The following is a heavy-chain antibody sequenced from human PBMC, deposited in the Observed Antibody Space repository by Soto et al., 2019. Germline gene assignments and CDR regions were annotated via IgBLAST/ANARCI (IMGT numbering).Heavy chain of an antibody. J-gene: IGHJ3*02. Sequence: EVQLLESGGGLVQPGGSLRLSCAASGFTFSSHAMSWVRQAPGKGLEWVSTIGGSGGSTYYADSVKGRFTISRDNSNNALYLQMNSLRAGDTAVYYCANGILVKPPGTRAFDIWGQGTMVIVSS. CDR3: ANGILVKPPGTRAFDI. CDR2: IGGSGGST. V-gene: IGHV3-23*01. D-gene: IGHD6-13*01. CDR1: GFTFSSHA.